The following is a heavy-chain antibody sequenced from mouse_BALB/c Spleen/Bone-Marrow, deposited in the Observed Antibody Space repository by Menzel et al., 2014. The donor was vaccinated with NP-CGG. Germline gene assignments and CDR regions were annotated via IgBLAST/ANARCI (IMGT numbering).Heavy chain of an antibody. CDR3: ASTYYGNPFAY. CDR1: GFTFSDYY. V-gene: IGHV5-12*02. J-gene: IGHJ3*01. Sequence: DVMLVESGGGLVQPGGSLKLSCATSGFTFSDYYMYWVRQTPEKRLEWVAYISNGGGSTYYPDTVKGRFTISRDNAKNTLYLQMGRLKSEDTAMYYCASTYYGNPFAYWGQGTLVTVSA. D-gene: IGHD2-10*01. CDR2: ISNGGGST.